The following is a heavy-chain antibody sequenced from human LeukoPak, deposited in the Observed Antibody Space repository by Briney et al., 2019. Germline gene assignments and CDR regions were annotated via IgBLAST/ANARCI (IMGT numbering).Heavy chain of an antibody. Sequence: GGSLRLSCAASGFTLSTYAMSWVRQAPGKGLEWVSYISSSGNTIYYADSEKGRFTISRDNAKNSLYLQMNSLKAEDTAVYYCARDRVAAADDAFDIWGQGTMVTVSS. V-gene: IGHV3-48*03. CDR3: ARDRVAAADDAFDI. J-gene: IGHJ3*02. CDR2: ISSSGNTI. CDR1: GFTLSTYA. D-gene: IGHD6-13*01.